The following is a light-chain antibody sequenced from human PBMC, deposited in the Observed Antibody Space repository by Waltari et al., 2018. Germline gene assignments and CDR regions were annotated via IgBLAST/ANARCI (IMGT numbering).Light chain of an antibody. CDR3: QQYDISPLT. J-gene: IGKJ4*01. Sequence: EIVLTQSPGTLSLSPGERATLSCRASQTVRTTYLAWYQQKPGQAPTLLLYGASSRATGIPDRFSGSGSATDFSLTLSSLEPEDFAVYYCQQYDISPLTFGGGTKVEIK. CDR1: QTVRTTY. V-gene: IGKV3-20*01. CDR2: GAS.